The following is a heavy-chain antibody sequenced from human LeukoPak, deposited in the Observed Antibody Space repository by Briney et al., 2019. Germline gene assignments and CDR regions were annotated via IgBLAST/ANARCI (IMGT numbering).Heavy chain of an antibody. J-gene: IGHJ4*02. CDR3: ARDRRVVAYSNFDY. D-gene: IGHD2-15*01. CDR2: IKQDGSEK. CDR1: GFTFSRYW. V-gene: IGHV3-7*01. Sequence: GVSLRLFCAASGFTFSRYWMSGVREAPGKGLEWVAHIKQDGSEKYYVDSVKGRFTISRDNAKTSLYLQMNSLRAEDTAVYYWARDRRVVAYSNFDYWGQGTLVTVSS.